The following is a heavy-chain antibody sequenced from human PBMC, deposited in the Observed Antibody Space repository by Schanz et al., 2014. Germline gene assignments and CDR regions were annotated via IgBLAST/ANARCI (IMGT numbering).Heavy chain of an antibody. CDR3: AKALKPYIASRNGLDV. V-gene: IGHV3-30*02. D-gene: IGHD3-16*01. CDR1: RFAFSNCG. Sequence: QAQLVESGGGVVQPGGSLRLSCAASRFAFSNCGMHWVRPAPGKGLEWVAFIRYDASNEYYADSVKGRFTISRDNSKNTLYLQMNSLRPDDTAVYYCAKALKPYIASRNGLDVWGHGTTVTVSS. J-gene: IGHJ6*02. CDR2: IRYDASNE.